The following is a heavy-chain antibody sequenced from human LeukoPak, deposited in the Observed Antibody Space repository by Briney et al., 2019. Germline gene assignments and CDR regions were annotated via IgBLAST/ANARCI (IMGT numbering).Heavy chain of an antibody. CDR2: IYPGDSDT. CDR3: ARSKVAMVDDAFDI. D-gene: IGHD5-18*01. Sequence: GESLKISCKGSGYSFTSYWIGWVRQMPGKGLEWMGIIYPGDSDTRYSPSFQGQVTISADKSASTAYLQWSSLKASDTAMYYCARSKVAMVDDAFDIWGQGTMVAVSS. CDR1: GYSFTSYW. V-gene: IGHV5-51*01. J-gene: IGHJ3*02.